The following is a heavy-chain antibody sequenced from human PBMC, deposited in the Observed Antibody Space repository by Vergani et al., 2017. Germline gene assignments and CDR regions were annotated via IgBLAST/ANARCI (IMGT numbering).Heavy chain of an antibody. D-gene: IGHD2-2*01. CDR3: ARAXWDIVVVPAAPYYYYYYYMDV. CDR2: IYSGGST. V-gene: IGHV3-66*02. CDR1: GFTVSSNY. J-gene: IGHJ6*03. Sequence: EVQLVESGGGLVQPGGSLRLSCAASGFTVSSNYMSWVRQAPGKGLEWVSVIYSGGSTYSADSVKGRFTISRDNSKNTRYLQMNSLRAEETAVYYCARAXWDIVVVPAAPYYYYYYYMDVWGKGTTVTVSS.